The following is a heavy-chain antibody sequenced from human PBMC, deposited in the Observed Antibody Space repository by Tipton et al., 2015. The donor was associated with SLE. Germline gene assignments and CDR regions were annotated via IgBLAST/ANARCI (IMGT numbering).Heavy chain of an antibody. CDR2: IYSGGST. V-gene: IGHV3-53*01. CDR1: GFTVSSNY. CDR3: AIGIAAAGIGVDY. Sequence: SLRLSCAASGFTVSSNYMSWVRQAPGKGLEWVSVIYSGGSTYYADPVKGRFTISRDNSKNTLYLQMNSLRAEDTAVYYCAIGIAAAGIGVDYWGQGTLVTVSS. D-gene: IGHD6-13*01. J-gene: IGHJ4*02.